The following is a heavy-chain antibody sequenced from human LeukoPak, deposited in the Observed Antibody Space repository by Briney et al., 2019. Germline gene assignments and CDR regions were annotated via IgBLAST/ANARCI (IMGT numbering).Heavy chain of an antibody. D-gene: IGHD3-22*01. CDR2: IYHSGST. CDR3: AGGRVHYVVVIRNFDY. J-gene: IGHJ4*02. Sequence: SETLSLTCAVSGGSISSSNWWSWVRQPPGKGLKWIGEIYHSGSTNYNPSLKSRVTISVDKSKNQFSLKLSSVTAADTAVYHCAGGRVHYVVVIRNFDYWAREPWSPSPQ. V-gene: IGHV4-4*02. CDR1: GGSISSSNW.